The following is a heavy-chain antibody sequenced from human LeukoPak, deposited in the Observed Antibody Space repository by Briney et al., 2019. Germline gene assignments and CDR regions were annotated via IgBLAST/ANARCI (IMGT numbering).Heavy chain of an antibody. V-gene: IGHV3-30*03. Sequence: GALRLSCAASGLTFSGYDMHWVRQAPGEGPEWVAVMSYGGQNERYADSVKGRFTVSRDNPKNTVYLEMNSLRAEDTAVYYCARDDDVWSGWGHWGRGTLVTVSS. J-gene: IGHJ4*02. CDR1: GLTFSGYD. CDR2: MSYGGQNE. D-gene: IGHD3-3*01. CDR3: ARDDDVWSGWGH.